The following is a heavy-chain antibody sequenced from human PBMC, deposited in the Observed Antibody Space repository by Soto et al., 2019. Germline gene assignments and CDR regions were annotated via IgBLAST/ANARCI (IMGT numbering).Heavy chain of an antibody. CDR1: GGSLSSGAYY. CDR3: ARIPVDTYMINWFDP. V-gene: IGHV4-61*08. Sequence: PSQTVSLTXTVSGGSLSSGAYYCGWIRQPPWKGLEWIGYIYYSGSTNYNPSLKSRVSISLDTSKNQFSLRLTSVTAADTAVYYCARIPVDTYMINWFDPWGQGTLVTVSS. J-gene: IGHJ5*02. CDR2: IYYSGST. D-gene: IGHD5-18*01.